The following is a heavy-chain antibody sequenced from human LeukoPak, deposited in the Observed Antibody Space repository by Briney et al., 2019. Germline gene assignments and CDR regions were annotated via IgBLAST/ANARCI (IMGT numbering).Heavy chain of an antibody. V-gene: IGHV1-8*01. CDR2: MNPNSGNT. CDR3: ARSSSPYYYYYYMDV. CDR1: GYTFTSYD. J-gene: IGHJ6*03. Sequence: ASVKVSCKASGYTFTSYDINWVRQATGQGLEWMGWMNPNSGNTGYAQKFQGRVTITRNTSISTAYMELSSLRSEDTAVYYCARSSSPYYYYYYMDVWGKGTTVTVSS. D-gene: IGHD6-6*01.